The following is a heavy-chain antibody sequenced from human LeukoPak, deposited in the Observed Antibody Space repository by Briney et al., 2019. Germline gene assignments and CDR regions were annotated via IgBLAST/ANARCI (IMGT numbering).Heavy chain of an antibody. V-gene: IGHV3-23*01. CDR3: AKIVVPAAYYFYGMDV. D-gene: IGHD2-2*01. Sequence: GGSLRLSWAASGFTFSRYYMSWVRQTPGKGLEWVSGISGNGVKTFYADSVKGRFTISSDNSKKTVDLQMNSLRVEDTAIFYCAKIVVPAAYYFYGMDVWGQGTTVTVSS. CDR2: ISGNGVKT. J-gene: IGHJ6*02. CDR1: GFTFSRYY.